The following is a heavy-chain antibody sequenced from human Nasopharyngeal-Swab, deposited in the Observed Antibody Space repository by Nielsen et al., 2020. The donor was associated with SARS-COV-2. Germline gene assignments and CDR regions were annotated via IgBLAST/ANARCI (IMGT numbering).Heavy chain of an antibody. CDR3: ARAGDIRYYDYGMDV. V-gene: IGHV4-34*01. CDR2: INHSGST. D-gene: IGHD2-21*01. J-gene: IGHJ6*02. Sequence: WIRQPPGKGLEWIGEINHSGSTNYNPSLKRRVTISGDTSKNQLSLKMSSVTAADTAVYYCARAGDIRYYDYGMDVWGQGTTVTVSS.